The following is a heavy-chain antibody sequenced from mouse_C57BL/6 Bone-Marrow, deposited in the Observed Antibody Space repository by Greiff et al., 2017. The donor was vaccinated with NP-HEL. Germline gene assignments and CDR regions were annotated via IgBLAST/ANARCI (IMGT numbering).Heavy chain of an antibody. Sequence: VQLQQSGAELARPGASVKLSCTASGYTFTSYGISWVKQRTGQGLEWIGEIYPRSGNTYYNEELKGKASMTADKSSSPAYLELRSLPSEDSAVYFCATDYDGSTPFAYWGQGTLVTVSA. CDR3: ATDYDGSTPFAY. D-gene: IGHD1-1*01. CDR2: IYPRSGNT. CDR1: GYTFTSYG. V-gene: IGHV1-81*01. J-gene: IGHJ3*01.